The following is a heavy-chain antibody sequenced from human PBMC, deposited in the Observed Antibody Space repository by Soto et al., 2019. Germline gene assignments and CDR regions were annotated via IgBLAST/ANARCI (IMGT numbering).Heavy chain of an antibody. CDR3: AREVTGTGDAFDI. J-gene: IGHJ3*02. D-gene: IGHD6-19*01. V-gene: IGHV3-21*01. CDR1: GFTFSSYS. Sequence: PGGSLRLSCAASGFTFSSYSMNWVRQAPGKGLEWVSSISSSSSYIYYADSVKGRFTISRDNAKNSLYLQMNSLRAEDTAVYYCAREVTGTGDAFDIWGQGTMVTVSS. CDR2: ISSSSSYI.